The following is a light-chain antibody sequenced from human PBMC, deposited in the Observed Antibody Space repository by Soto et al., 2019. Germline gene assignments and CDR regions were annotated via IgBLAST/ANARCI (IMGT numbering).Light chain of an antibody. CDR1: QSVSSN. J-gene: IGKJ1*01. CDR3: QEYGRT. CDR2: DSS. V-gene: IGKV3D-15*01. Sequence: EIVMTQSPATLSVSPGERATLSCRASQSVSSNLAWYQQRPGQAPRLLIYDSSTRATGIPDRFGGSGSGTDFTLTISRLEPEDFTVYYCQEYGRTFGQGTKVDIK.